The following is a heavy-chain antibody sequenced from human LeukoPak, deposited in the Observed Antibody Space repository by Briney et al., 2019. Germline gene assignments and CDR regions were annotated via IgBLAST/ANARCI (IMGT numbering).Heavy chain of an antibody. Sequence: ASVKVSCKASGYTFTSYGISWVRQAPGQGLEWMGWVSTYNGDTNYAQKLQGRVTMTTDTSTNTAYMELRSLRSDDTAVYYCAREGLGELTLDYWGQGTLVTVSS. CDR1: GYTFTSYG. V-gene: IGHV1-18*01. CDR3: AREGLGELTLDY. J-gene: IGHJ4*02. CDR2: VSTYNGDT. D-gene: IGHD3-16*01.